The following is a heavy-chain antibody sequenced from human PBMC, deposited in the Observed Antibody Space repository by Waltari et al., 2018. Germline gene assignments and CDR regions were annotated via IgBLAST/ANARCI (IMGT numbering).Heavy chain of an antibody. CDR3: AKDRYTSTWGSGTGDS. D-gene: IGHD6-13*01. Sequence: QVQLVQSGTEVKKPGASVKVSCKASGYTFGGHYIHWVRQAPGQGLEWMGWINPNSGDTSYTQKFQGRVTMTRDTSTTTAYMELSELRSDDTAVYYCAKDRYTSTWGSGTGDSWGQGTLVTVSS. CDR2: INPNSGDT. V-gene: IGHV1-2*02. J-gene: IGHJ4*02. CDR1: GYTFGGHY.